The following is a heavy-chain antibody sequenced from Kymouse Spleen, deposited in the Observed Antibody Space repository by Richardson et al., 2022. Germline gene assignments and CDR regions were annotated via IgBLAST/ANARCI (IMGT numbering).Heavy chain of an antibody. CDR3: ARDLCTNGVCYGDY. Sequence: QVQLVESGGGVVQPGRSLRLSCAASGFTFSSYGMHWVRQAPGKGLEWVAVIWYDGSNKYYADSVKGRFTISRDNSKNTLYLQMNSLRAEDTAVYYCARDLCTNGVCYGDYWGQGTLVTVSS. CDR1: GFTFSSYG. J-gene: IGHJ4*02. D-gene: IGHD2-8*01. V-gene: IGHV3-33*01. CDR2: IWYDGSNK.